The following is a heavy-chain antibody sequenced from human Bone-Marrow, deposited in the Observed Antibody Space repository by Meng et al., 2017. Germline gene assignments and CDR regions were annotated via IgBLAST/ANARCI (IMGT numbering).Heavy chain of an antibody. CDR2: IYYSGST. CDR3: GGAYCGGDCSEYFQH. Sequence: GSLRLSCTVSGGSISSYYWSWIRQPPGKGLEWIGYIYYSGSTNYNPSLKSRVTISVDTSKNQFSLKLSSVTAADTTVYYCGGAYCGGDCSEYFQHWGQGTLVTVSS. D-gene: IGHD2-21*02. J-gene: IGHJ1*01. CDR1: GGSISSYY. V-gene: IGHV4-59*01.